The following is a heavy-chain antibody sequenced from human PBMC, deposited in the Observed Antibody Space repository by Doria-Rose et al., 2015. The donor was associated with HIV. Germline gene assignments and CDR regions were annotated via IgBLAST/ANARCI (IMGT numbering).Heavy chain of an antibody. CDR1: GVSLSSPGMG. CDR3: ARIKSSRWYHKYYFDF. CDR2: IFSDDER. Sequence: QITLKESGPVLVKPTETLTLTCTVSGVSLSSPGMGVSWIRQPPGKALEWLANIFSDDERSDKTSLKSRRTISRVTAKSQVVLTMTDMDPVDTATYYCARIKSSRWYHKYYFDFWGQGTLVIVSA. J-gene: IGHJ4*02. V-gene: IGHV2-26*01. D-gene: IGHD6-13*01.